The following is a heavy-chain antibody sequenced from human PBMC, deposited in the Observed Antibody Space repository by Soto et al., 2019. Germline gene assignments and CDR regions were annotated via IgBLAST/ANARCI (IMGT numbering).Heavy chain of an antibody. J-gene: IGHJ5*01. CDR3: AQRQLVTFFGWVTQTDVWFDS. CDR2: VYWDYDK. D-gene: IGHD3-9*01. CDR1: GFALSTSGAA. V-gene: IGHV2-5*02. Sequence: QITLKESGPALVNPTQTLTLNCTFSGFALSTSGAAVGWIRQPPGKALEWLALVYWDYDKRYSPSIKNRVTITKDTSTTQVVLILTNAEPVDTATDYCAQRQLVTFFGWVTQTDVWFDSWGQGTLVTVPS.